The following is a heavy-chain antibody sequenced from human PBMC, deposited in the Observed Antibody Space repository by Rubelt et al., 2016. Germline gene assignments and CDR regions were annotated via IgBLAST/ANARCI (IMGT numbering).Heavy chain of an antibody. J-gene: IGHJ4*02. V-gene: IGHV3-74*02. Sequence: ESGGGLVQPGGSLRLSCAASGFTFSSYWMHWVRQAPGKGLVWVSRINSDGSSTSYADSVKGRFTISRDNSKNTLYLQMNSLRAEDTAVYYCASTTYCSSTSCLGGGEYWGQGTLVTVSS. D-gene: IGHD2-2*01. CDR2: INSDGSST. CDR1: GFTFSSYW. CDR3: ASTTYCSSTSCLGGGEY.